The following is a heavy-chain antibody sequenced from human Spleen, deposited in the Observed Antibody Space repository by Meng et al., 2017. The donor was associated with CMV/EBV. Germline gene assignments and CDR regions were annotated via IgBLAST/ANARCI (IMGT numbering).Heavy chain of an antibody. CDR1: RFTFSRFD. V-gene: IGHV3-30*02. D-gene: IGHD6-13*01. CDR3: AKEGQQLVSASYYYYGMDV. Sequence: GGSLRLSCAASRFTFSRFDIHWVRQAPGKGLEWVAFISYDGSNKYYADSVKGRFTISRDNSKNTLYLQMNSLRAEDTAVYYCAKEGQQLVSASYYYYGMDVWGQGTTVTVSS. J-gene: IGHJ6*02. CDR2: ISYDGSNK.